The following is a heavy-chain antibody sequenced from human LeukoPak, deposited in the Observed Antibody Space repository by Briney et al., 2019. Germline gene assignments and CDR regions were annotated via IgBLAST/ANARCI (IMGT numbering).Heavy chain of an antibody. Sequence: SVKVSCKASGGTFSSYAISWVRQAPGRGLEWMGRIIPILGIANYAQKFQGRVTITADKSTSTAYMELSSLRSEDTAVYYCAREKMDYYDSSGYLTPYYFDYWGQGTLVTVSS. D-gene: IGHD3-22*01. V-gene: IGHV1-69*04. CDR2: IIPILGIA. CDR3: AREKMDYYDSSGYLTPYYFDY. J-gene: IGHJ4*02. CDR1: GGTFSSYA.